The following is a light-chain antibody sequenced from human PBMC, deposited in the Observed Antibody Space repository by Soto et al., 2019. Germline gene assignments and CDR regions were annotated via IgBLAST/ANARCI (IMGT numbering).Light chain of an antibody. CDR3: SSYTSSNTLI. CDR1: TGAVTSGYY. V-gene: IGLV7-43*01. J-gene: IGLJ2*01. Sequence: QTVVTQEPSLTVSPGGTVTLTCASSTGAVTSGYYPNWFQQKPGQAPRPLVYSISNKHSWTPARFSGSLLGDKAALTLSDVQPEDEADYYCSSYTSSNTLIFGGGTKLTVL. CDR2: SIS.